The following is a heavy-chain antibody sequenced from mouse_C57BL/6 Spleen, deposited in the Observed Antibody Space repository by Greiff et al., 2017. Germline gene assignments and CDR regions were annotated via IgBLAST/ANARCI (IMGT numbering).Heavy chain of an antibody. CDR2: IDPSASYS. Sequence: QVQLQQPGAELVRPGTSVKLSCKASGYTFTSYWMHWVKQRPGQGLEWIGVIDPSASYSTYNQKFNGKATLTVDTSSKTAYMQLSSLTTEDSAVYYCARDPKDYWGQGTTLTVSA. CDR3: ARDPKDY. J-gene: IGHJ2*01. CDR1: GYTFTSYW. V-gene: IGHV1-59*01.